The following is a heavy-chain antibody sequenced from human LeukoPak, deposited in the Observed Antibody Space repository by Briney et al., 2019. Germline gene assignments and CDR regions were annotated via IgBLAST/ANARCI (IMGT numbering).Heavy chain of an antibody. D-gene: IGHD3-10*01. CDR1: GFTFSDYY. Sequence: GGSLRLSCAASGFTFSDYYMSWIRQAPGKGREWVSYISSSGRTIYYADAVKGRFTISRDNAKNSLYLQTNSLRAEGTAVYYCARGNRRLAYYGSGARLPFGHWGQGTLVTVSS. J-gene: IGHJ4*02. V-gene: IGHV3-11*01. CDR2: ISSSGRTI. CDR3: ARGNRRLAYYGSGARLPFGH.